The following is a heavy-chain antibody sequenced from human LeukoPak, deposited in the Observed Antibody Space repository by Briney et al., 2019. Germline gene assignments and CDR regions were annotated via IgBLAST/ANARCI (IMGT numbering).Heavy chain of an antibody. Sequence: SETLSLTCTVSGGSISSYYWSWIRQPAGKGLEWIGRIYTSGSTNYNPSLKSRVTMSVDTSKNQFSLKLSSVTAADTAVYYCAREIPEYSSSWYAFVWGQGTLVTVSS. V-gene: IGHV4-4*07. CDR2: IYTSGST. CDR3: AREIPEYSSSWYAFV. CDR1: GGSISSYY. D-gene: IGHD6-13*01. J-gene: IGHJ4*02.